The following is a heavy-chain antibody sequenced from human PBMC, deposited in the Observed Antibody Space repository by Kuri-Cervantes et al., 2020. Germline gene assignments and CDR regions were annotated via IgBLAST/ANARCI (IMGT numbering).Heavy chain of an antibody. CDR1: GGSFSGYY. D-gene: IGHD1-7*01. CDR3: ARDGTPTAVYYYYGMDV. Sequence: GSLRLSCAVYGGSFSGYYRSWIRQPPGKGLEWIGEINHSGSTNYNPSLKSRVTISVDTSKNQFSLKLSSVTAADTAVYYCARDGTPTAVYYYYGMDVWGQGTTVTVSS. J-gene: IGHJ6*02. CDR2: INHSGST. V-gene: IGHV4-34*01.